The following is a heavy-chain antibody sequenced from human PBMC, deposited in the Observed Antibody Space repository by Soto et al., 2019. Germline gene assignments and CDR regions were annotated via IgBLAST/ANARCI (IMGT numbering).Heavy chain of an antibody. CDR3: ARASKIAARYYYYGMDV. V-gene: IGHV3-21*01. CDR2: ISSSSSYI. CDR1: GFTFSSYS. D-gene: IGHD6-6*01. J-gene: IGHJ6*02. Sequence: PGGSLRLSCAASGFTFSSYSMNWVRQAPGKGLEWVSSISSSSSYIYYADSVKGRFTISRDNAKNSLYLQMNSLRAEDTAVYYCARASKIAARYYYYGMDVWGQGTTVTVS.